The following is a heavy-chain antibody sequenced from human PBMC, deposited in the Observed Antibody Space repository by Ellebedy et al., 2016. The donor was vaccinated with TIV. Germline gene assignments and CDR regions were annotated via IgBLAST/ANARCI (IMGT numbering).Heavy chain of an antibody. CDR1: GFTFSSYW. D-gene: IGHD2-15*01. J-gene: IGHJ6*02. V-gene: IGHV3-7*02. Sequence: GGSLRLSCAASGFTFSSYWMSWVRQAPGKGLEWVANIKQDGSEKCYVDSVKGRFPISRDNAKNSLYLQMNSLRPEDTAVCYCARAGCSGGSCYYYYGIDVWGQGTTVTVSS. CDR2: IKQDGSEK. CDR3: ARAGCSGGSCYYYYGIDV.